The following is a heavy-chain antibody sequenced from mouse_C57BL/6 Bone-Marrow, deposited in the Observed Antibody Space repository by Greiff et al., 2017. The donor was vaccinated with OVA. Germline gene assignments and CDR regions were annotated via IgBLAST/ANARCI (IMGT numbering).Heavy chain of an antibody. CDR1: GFTFSSYA. CDR3: TRGGFAY. J-gene: IGHJ3*01. V-gene: IGHV5-9-1*02. CDR2: ISSGGDYI. Sequence: EVKLVESGEGLVKPGGSLKLSCAASGFTFSSYAMSWVRQPPEKSLEWVAYISSGGDYIYYAVTVKGRFTISRDNARNTLYLQMSSLKSEDTAMYYCTRGGFAYWGQGTLVTVSA.